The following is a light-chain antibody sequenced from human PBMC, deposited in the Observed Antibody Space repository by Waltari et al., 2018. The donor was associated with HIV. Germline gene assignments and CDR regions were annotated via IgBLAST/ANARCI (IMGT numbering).Light chain of an antibody. V-gene: IGKV1-5*03. CDR2: KAS. CDR1: QTISTW. J-gene: IGKJ1*01. Sequence: DIQLTQSPSALSASVGDTVTITCRASQTISTWLGWYQQKPGKAPKLLIYKASFLQSGVPSMFSGSGSGTEFTLTISSLQPEDFATYYCQQYTTTWTFGQGTKVELK. CDR3: QQYTTTWT.